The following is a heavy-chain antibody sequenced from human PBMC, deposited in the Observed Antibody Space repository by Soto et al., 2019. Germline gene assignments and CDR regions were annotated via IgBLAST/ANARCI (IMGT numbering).Heavy chain of an antibody. Sequence: LRLSCAVSGFTFSNYGINWVRQAPGKGLEWVSAISGSGGSTYYADSVKGRFTISRDNSKNTLYLQMNSLRAEDTAVYYCAKELLLILSVYYGMDVWGQGTTVTVSS. D-gene: IGHD3-16*01. CDR3: AKELLLILSVYYGMDV. J-gene: IGHJ6*02. CDR2: ISGSGGST. V-gene: IGHV3-23*01. CDR1: GFTFSNYG.